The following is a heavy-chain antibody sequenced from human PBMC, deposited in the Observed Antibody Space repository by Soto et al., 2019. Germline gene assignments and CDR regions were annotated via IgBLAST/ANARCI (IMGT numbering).Heavy chain of an antibody. CDR1: GYTFTGYY. D-gene: IGHD2-15*01. J-gene: IGHJ6*02. CDR2: INPNSGGT. Sequence: EASVKVSCKASGYTFTGYYMHWVRQAPGQGLEWMGWINPNSGGTNYAQKFQGWVTMTRDTSISTAYMELSRLRSDDTAVYYCARGEADYCSGGSCYGHYYYGMDVWGQGTTVTVSS. CDR3: ARGEADYCSGGSCYGHYYYGMDV. V-gene: IGHV1-2*04.